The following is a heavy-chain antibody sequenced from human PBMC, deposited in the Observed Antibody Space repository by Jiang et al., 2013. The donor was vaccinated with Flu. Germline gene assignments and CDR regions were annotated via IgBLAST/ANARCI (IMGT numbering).Heavy chain of an antibody. CDR2: IYYSGST. Sequence: GSGLVKPSETLSLTCTVSGGSITSSSYYWGWIRQPPGKGLEWIGSIYYSGSTYYNPSLKSRVTISVDTSKNQFSLKLTSVTAADTAVYYCARLFRFFLGSGRVYYFDYVG. J-gene: IGHJ4*01. V-gene: IGHV4-39*01. CDR1: GGSITSSSYY. CDR3: ARLFRFFLGSGRVYYFDY. D-gene: IGHD3-16*01.